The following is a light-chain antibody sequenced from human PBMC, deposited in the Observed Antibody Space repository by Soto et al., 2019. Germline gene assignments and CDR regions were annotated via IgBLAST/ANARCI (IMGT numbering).Light chain of an antibody. Sequence: QSVLTQPASVSGSPGQSITISCTGTSSDVGGYNLVSWYQQHPGKAPKVMIYEGSKRPSGVSNRFSGSKSGNTASLTISGLQAEDEADYYCCSYAGSSTYVFGTGTKATVL. V-gene: IGLV2-23*01. CDR2: EGS. J-gene: IGLJ1*01. CDR1: SSDVGGYNL. CDR3: CSYAGSSTYV.